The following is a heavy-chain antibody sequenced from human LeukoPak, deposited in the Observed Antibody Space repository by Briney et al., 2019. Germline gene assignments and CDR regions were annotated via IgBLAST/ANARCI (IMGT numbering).Heavy chain of an antibody. J-gene: IGHJ4*02. Sequence: SQTLSLTCAISGDSVSSNSATWNCIRQSPSRGLEWLGWIYYKSKWNSDYAVSVKSRILLNPDTSKNQFSLQLNSVAPEDTAVYFCARGLDTAIAFWGQGTLVTVSS. V-gene: IGHV6-1*01. CDR3: ARGLDTAIAF. CDR2: IYYKSKWNS. D-gene: IGHD5-18*01. CDR1: GDSVSSNSAT.